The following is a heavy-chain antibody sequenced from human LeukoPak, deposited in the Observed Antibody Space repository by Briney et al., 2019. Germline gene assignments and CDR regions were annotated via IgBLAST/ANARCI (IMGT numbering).Heavy chain of an antibody. CDR3: ARGRWGLVGATGCFDY. J-gene: IGHJ4*02. CDR1: GYTFTSYY. D-gene: IGHD1-26*01. V-gene: IGHV1-46*01. CDR2: INPSGGST. Sequence: ASVKVSCKASGYTFTSYYMHWVRQAPGQGLEWMGIINPSGGSTSYAQKFQGRVTMTRDTSTSTVYMELSSLRSEDTAVYYCARGRWGLVGATGCFDYWGRGTLVTVSS.